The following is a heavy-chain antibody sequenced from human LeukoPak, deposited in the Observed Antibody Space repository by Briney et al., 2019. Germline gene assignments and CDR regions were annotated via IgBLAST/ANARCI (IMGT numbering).Heavy chain of an antibody. J-gene: IGHJ4*02. CDR1: GGSISKSSYY. CDR2: INHSGST. V-gene: IGHV4-39*07. CDR3: ARGRALFD. Sequence: SETLSLTCTVSGGSISKSSYYWGWVRQSPGKGLEWIGEINHSGSTNYNPSLKSRVTISLDASKNQFSLKLSSVTAADTAVYYCARGRALFDWGQGTLVTVSS.